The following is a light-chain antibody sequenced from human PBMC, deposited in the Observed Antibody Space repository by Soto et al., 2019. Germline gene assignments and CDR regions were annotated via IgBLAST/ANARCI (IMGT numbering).Light chain of an antibody. CDR2: DAS. J-gene: IGKJ5*01. Sequence: SVLTQSPATLSLYPGKRATLSCRASQSVSSYLAWYQQKPGQAPRLLIYDASNRATGIPARFSGSGSGPDFTLTISSLEPEDFAVYYCQQRSNWPITFGQGTRLEI. V-gene: IGKV3-11*01. CDR3: QQRSNWPIT. CDR1: QSVSSY.